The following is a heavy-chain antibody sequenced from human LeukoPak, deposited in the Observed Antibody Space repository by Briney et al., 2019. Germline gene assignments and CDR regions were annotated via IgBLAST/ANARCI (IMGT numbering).Heavy chain of an antibody. Sequence: GGSLRLSCVAPGFTVSSNYMSWVRQAPGKGLEWVSVIYTGGSTYYADSVKGRFTISRDNSKNTLNLQMNSLRAEDTAVYYCARDPPGDGGNSLDVWGQGATVTVSS. J-gene: IGHJ6*02. D-gene: IGHD4-23*01. CDR3: ARDPPGDGGNSLDV. CDR2: IYTGGST. CDR1: GFTVSSNY. V-gene: IGHV3-53*01.